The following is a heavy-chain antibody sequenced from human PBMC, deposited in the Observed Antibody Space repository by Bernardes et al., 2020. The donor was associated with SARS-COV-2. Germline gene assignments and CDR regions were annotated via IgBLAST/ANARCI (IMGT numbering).Heavy chain of an antibody. CDR1: GFTFSSYW. J-gene: IGHJ6*02. D-gene: IGHD3-3*01. Sequence: GGSLRLSCAASGFTFSSYWMHWVRQAPGKGLVWVSRINSDGSSTIYADSVKGRFTISRDNAKNTLYLQMNSLRAEDTAVYYCARDLYDFWSGYLGPVTNYYYYGMDVWGQGTTVTVSS. V-gene: IGHV3-74*01. CDR2: INSDGSST. CDR3: ARDLYDFWSGYLGPVTNYYYYGMDV.